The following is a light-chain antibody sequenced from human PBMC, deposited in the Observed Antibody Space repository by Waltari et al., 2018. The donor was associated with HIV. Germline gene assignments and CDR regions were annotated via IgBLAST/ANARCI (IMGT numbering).Light chain of an antibody. V-gene: IGKV1-39*01. Sequence: DIQMTQSQSSLSAYLGDRVIIPCRESQTISIYLNWYQQKPGRAPNLLIYAASSLHSGVPSRFSGSGSGTEFSLTIDSLQAEDFATYFCQQSFGGLTFGPGTRVDV. CDR3: QQSFGGLT. CDR2: AAS. J-gene: IGKJ3*01. CDR1: QTISIY.